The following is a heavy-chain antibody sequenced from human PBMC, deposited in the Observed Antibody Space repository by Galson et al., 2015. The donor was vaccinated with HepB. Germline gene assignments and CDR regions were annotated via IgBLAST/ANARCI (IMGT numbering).Heavy chain of an antibody. CDR1: GYTFTGYY. Sequence: SVKVSCKASGYTFTGYYIHWVRQAPGQGLEWMAWINPNSGSTNYAQNFEGRVTVSRDTSVTTAYMEVSSLTSDDTAVYYCARELTRRWLPGVFGAWGQGTVVTVSS. D-gene: IGHD6-19*01. CDR2: INPNSGST. J-gene: IGHJ4*02. V-gene: IGHV1-2*02. CDR3: ARELTRRWLPGVFGA.